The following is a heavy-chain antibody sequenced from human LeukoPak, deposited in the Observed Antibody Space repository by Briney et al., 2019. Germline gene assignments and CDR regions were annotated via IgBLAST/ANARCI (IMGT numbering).Heavy chain of an antibody. J-gene: IGHJ4*02. V-gene: IGHV1-2*06. CDR3: ARGIAATDDY. CDR1: GYTFTGYF. Sequence: ASVTASCKASGYTFTGYFMHWVRQAPGQGLEWMGRINPNSGDPNYAQKFQGRVTMTRDTSISTAYMELSSLRSDDTAMYYCARGIAATDDYWGQGTLVTVSS. CDR2: INPNSGDP. D-gene: IGHD6-13*01.